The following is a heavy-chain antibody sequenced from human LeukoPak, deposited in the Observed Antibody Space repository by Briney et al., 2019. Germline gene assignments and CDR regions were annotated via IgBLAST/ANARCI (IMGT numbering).Heavy chain of an antibody. Sequence: PSETLSLTCTVSGGSISSSSYYWGWIRQPPGKGLEWIGSIYYSGSTYYNPSLKSRVTISVDTSKNQFSLKLSSVTAADTAVYYCARASTCDYDSSGCHFDYWGQGTLVTVSS. CDR2: IYYSGST. V-gene: IGHV4-39*07. D-gene: IGHD3-22*01. CDR1: GGSISSSSYY. J-gene: IGHJ4*02. CDR3: ARASTCDYDSSGCHFDY.